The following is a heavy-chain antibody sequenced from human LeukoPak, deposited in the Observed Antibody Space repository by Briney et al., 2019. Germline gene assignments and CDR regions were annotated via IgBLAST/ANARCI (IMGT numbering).Heavy chain of an antibody. CDR1: GFTFSSYA. D-gene: IGHD3-10*01. V-gene: IGHV3-7*01. Sequence: GGSLRLSCAASGFTFSSYAMSWVRQAPGNGPEWVANIKEDESEKNYVDSVKGRFTISRDSAKNTLYLQMNSLRAEDTAVYYCARDPYYYDSGSFAAFDIWGQGTMVTVSS. J-gene: IGHJ3*02. CDR2: IKEDESEK. CDR3: ARDPYYYDSGSFAAFDI.